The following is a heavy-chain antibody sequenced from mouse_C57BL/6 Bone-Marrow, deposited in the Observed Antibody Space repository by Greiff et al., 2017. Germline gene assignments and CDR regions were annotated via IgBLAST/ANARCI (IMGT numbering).Heavy chain of an antibody. V-gene: IGHV5-6*01. CDR2: ISSGGSYT. CDR3: AEPYDYDGGYYCAMDY. CDR1: GFTFSSYG. J-gene: IGHJ4*01. D-gene: IGHD2-4*01. Sequence: EVQVVQSGGDLVKPGGSLKLSCAASGFTFSSYGMSWVRQTPDKRLEWVATISSGGSYTYYPDSVKGRFTSNRDKATNTLYLQMSSRKSEDTAMYYCAEPYDYDGGYYCAMDYWGRGTSVTVSS.